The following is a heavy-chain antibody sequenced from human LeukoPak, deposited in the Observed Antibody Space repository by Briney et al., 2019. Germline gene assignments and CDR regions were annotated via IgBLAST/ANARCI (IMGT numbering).Heavy chain of an antibody. V-gene: IGHV3-30*02. CDR2: IRYDGSNK. J-gene: IGHJ4*02. CDR3: AKDEWELLEVDY. D-gene: IGHD1-26*01. CDR1: GFTFSSYG. Sequence: GGSLRLSCAASGFTFSSYGMHWVRQAPGKGLEWVAFIRYDGSNKYYADSVKGRFTISRDNSKNTLYLQMNSLRAEDTAVYYCAKDEWELLEVDYWGQGTLVTVSS.